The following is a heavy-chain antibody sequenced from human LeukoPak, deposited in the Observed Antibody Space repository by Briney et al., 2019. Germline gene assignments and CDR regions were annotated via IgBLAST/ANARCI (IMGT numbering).Heavy chain of an antibody. D-gene: IGHD2-2*01. CDR3: ARDFGMSIVVVPAVSAEYFQH. V-gene: IGHV3-21*01. J-gene: IGHJ1*01. Sequence: PGGSLRLSCAASGFTFSSYSMNWVRQAPGKGLEWVSSISSSSSYIYYADSVKGRFTISRDNAKNSLYLQMNSLRAEDTAVYYCARDFGMSIVVVPAVSAEYFQHWGQGTLVTVSS. CDR1: GFTFSSYS. CDR2: ISSSSSYI.